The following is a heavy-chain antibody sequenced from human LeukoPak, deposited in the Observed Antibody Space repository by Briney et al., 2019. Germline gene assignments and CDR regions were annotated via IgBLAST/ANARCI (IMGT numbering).Heavy chain of an antibody. Sequence: GGSLRLSCAPSGFTFSRHGMHWVRQAPGKGLEWVAIISNDGSRKYYAHSVEGRFTISRDNSKDTLYLQMDSLRAEDTAVYYCARDRAWNYFDYWGQGTLVTVSS. CDR3: ARDRAWNYFDY. CDR1: GFTFSRHG. CDR2: ISNDGSRK. V-gene: IGHV3-30*03. J-gene: IGHJ4*02. D-gene: IGHD3-3*01.